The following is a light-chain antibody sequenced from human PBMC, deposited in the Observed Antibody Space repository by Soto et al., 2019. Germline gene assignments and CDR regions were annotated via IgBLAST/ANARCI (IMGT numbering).Light chain of an antibody. V-gene: IGLV1-44*01. Sequence: QSVLTQTPSASGTPGQTVTISCSGSRSNIGNNAVSWYKQFPGTAPKLLIYNNNQRPSGVPDRFSGSKSGTSASLAISGLQSEDEAYYYCATWDDSLNARGVFGGGTKLTVL. CDR1: RSNIGNNA. J-gene: IGLJ3*02. CDR3: ATWDDSLNARGV. CDR2: NNN.